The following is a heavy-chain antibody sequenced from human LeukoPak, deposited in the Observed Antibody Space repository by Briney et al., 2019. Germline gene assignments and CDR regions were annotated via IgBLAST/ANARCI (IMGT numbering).Heavy chain of an antibody. CDR1: GFTFRNYS. V-gene: IGHV3-21*01. CDR3: ARDRVLNGFDY. Sequence: GCSLRLSHAASGFTFRNYSMNWVRQAPGKGLGWVSSISSSSSYIYHADSVKGRFTISRDNAKNSLYLQMNSLRAEDTAVYYCARDRVLNGFDYWGQGTLVTVSS. CDR2: ISSSSSYI. J-gene: IGHJ4*02. D-gene: IGHD2-8*01.